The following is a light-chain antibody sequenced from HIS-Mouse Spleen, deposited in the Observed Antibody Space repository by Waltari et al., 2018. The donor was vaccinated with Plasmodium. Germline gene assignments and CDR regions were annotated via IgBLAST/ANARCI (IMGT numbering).Light chain of an antibody. V-gene: IGLV2-11*01. CDR3: CSYAGSYTYV. Sequence: QSALTQPRSVSGSPGQSVTISCTGTSSDVGGYNYVSLYQQHPGKAHKLMIYDVSKRPSGVPDRFSGSKSGNTASLTISGLQAEDEADYYCCSYAGSYTYVFGTGTKVTVL. J-gene: IGLJ1*01. CDR2: DVS. CDR1: SSDVGGYNY.